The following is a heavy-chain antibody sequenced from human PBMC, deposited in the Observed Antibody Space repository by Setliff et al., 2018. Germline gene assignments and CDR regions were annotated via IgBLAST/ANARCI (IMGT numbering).Heavy chain of an antibody. V-gene: IGHV4-39*07. CDR3: ARSSYSGSYLNV. CDR1: GGSISSRSYY. CDR2: IYYSGGT. Sequence: SETLSLTCTVSGGSISSRSYYWDWIRQPPGKGLEWIGSIYYSGGTYYKPSLKSRVTISVDTSKNQFSLKLSSVTAADTAVYYCARSSYSGSYLNVWGQGTTVTVSS. D-gene: IGHD1-26*01. J-gene: IGHJ6*02.